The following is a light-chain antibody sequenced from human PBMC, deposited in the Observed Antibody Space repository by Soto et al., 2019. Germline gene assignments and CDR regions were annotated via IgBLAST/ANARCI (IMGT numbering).Light chain of an antibody. V-gene: IGLV1-47*01. Sequence: QSVLPQAPAASGAAVQSVTVSYSVSSSRIGSNYVYWYQQLPGTAPKLLIYRNDQRPSGVPDRFSGSRSGTSASLAISGLRSEDEAIYYCATWVDSLSVYVFGTGTKVTVL. CDR1: SSRIGSNY. CDR3: ATWVDSLSVYV. J-gene: IGLJ1*01. CDR2: RND.